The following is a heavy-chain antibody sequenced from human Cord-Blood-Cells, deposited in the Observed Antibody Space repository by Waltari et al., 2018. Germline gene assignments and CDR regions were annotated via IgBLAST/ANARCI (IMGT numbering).Heavy chain of an antibody. Sequence: YWMHWVRQAPGKGLVWVSRINSDGSSTSYADSVKGRFTISRDNAKNTLYLQMNSLRAEDTAVYYCARAAAVAGDYWGQGTLVTVSS. CDR3: ARAAAVAGDY. D-gene: IGHD6-19*01. CDR2: INSDGSST. V-gene: IGHV3-74*01. J-gene: IGHJ4*02. CDR1: YW.